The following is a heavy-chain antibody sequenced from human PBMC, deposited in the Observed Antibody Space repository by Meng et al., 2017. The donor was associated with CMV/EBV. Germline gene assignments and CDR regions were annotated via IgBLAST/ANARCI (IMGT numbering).Heavy chain of an antibody. CDR1: GFTFSSYG. CDR3: AKTGADCSITSCLSGMDV. V-gene: IGHV3-33*03. CDR2: IWHDGSNK. D-gene: IGHD2-2*01. Sequence: GGSLRLSCAASGFTFSSYGMHWVRQAPGKGLEWVAVIWHDGSNKYYADSVKGRFTISRDKSKNTLYLQMNSMRAEDTAVYYCAKTGADCSITSCLSGMDVWGQGTTVTVSS. J-gene: IGHJ6*02.